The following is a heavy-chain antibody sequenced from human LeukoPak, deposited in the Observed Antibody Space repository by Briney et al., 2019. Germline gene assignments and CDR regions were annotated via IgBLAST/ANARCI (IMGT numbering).Heavy chain of an antibody. D-gene: IGHD4-23*01. CDR3: ARENNDYGGKKAFDY. CDR2: IHYSGNT. Sequence: SETLSLTCAVSGGSIRSGDYFWSWIRQPPGKGLEWIGHIHYSGNTYYNPSLKSRVSISVDTSKNQFSLKLSSVTAADTAVYCCARENNDYGGKKAFDYWGQGTLVTVSS. CDR1: GGSIRSGDYF. V-gene: IGHV4-30-4*01. J-gene: IGHJ4*02.